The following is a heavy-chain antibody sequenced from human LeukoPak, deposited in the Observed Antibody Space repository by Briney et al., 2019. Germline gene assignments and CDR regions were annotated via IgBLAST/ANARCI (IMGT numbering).Heavy chain of an antibody. D-gene: IGHD6-19*01. Sequence: SETLSLTCTVSGGSISSYYWSWIRQPPGKGLEWIGEINHSGSTNYNPSLKSRATISVDTSKNQFSLKLSSVTAADTAVYYCARGLGIAVAGPSNWFDPWGQGTLVTVSS. CDR1: GGSISSYY. CDR2: INHSGST. J-gene: IGHJ5*02. CDR3: ARGLGIAVAGPSNWFDP. V-gene: IGHV4-34*01.